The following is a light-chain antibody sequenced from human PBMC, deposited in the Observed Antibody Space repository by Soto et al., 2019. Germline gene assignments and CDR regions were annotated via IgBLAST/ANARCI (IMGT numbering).Light chain of an antibody. CDR2: DAS. V-gene: IGKV3-11*01. Sequence: EIMLTQSPATVSLSPGERATLSCRASQSVSSKLAWYQQKPGQAPRLLIYDASNRATGIPARFSGSGSGTDFTLTISSLEPEDFALYYCQQRSNWPRINFGQGTRLEIK. J-gene: IGKJ5*01. CDR1: QSVSSK. CDR3: QQRSNWPRIN.